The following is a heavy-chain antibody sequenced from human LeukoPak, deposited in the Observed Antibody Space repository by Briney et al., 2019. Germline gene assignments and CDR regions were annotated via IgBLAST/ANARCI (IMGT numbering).Heavy chain of an antibody. CDR1: GFTFSSYW. V-gene: IGHV3-7*01. CDR3: ASWKYYYDSSGYCDY. J-gene: IGHJ4*02. CDR2: IKQDGSEK. D-gene: IGHD3-22*01. Sequence: GGSLRLSCAASGFTFSSYWMSWVRQAPGKGLEWVANIKQDGSEKYYVDSVKGRFTISRDNAKNSLYLQMNSLRAEDTAVYYCASWKYYYDSSGYCDYWGQGTLVTVSS.